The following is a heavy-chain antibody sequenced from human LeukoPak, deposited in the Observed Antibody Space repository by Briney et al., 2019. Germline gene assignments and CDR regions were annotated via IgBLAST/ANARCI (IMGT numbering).Heavy chain of an antibody. J-gene: IGHJ4*02. V-gene: IGHV1-69*13. D-gene: IGHD3-22*01. Sequence: SVKVSCKASGGTFSSYAISWVRQAPGQGLEWMGGIIPIFGTANYAQKFQGRVTITADESTSTAYMELSSLRSEDTAVYYCARVDYYDSSGYYYFDYWGQGSLVTVSS. CDR1: GGTFSSYA. CDR2: IIPIFGTA. CDR3: ARVDYYDSSGYYYFDY.